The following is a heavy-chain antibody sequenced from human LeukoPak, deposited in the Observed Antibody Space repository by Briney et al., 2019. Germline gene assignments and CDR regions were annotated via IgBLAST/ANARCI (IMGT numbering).Heavy chain of an antibody. CDR3: ARDFD. J-gene: IGHJ4*02. Sequence: GGSLRLSCAASGFTFSSSWMTWVRQAPGKGLEWVANIKPDGSDKFYVDSVKGRFTISRDNAKNSLYLQMNSLRVEDTAVYYCARDFDWGQGTLVTVSS. V-gene: IGHV3-7*05. CDR1: GFTFSSSW. CDR2: IKPDGSDK. D-gene: IGHD3-3*01.